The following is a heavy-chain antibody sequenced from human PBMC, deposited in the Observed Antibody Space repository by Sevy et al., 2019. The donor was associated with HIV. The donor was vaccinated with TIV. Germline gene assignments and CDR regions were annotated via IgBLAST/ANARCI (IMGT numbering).Heavy chain of an antibody. CDR3: ARDSPPACSGGSCYSGRPRYNWFDP. D-gene: IGHD2-15*01. V-gene: IGHV1-18*04. CDR2: ISAYNGNT. J-gene: IGHJ5*02. Sequence: ASVKVSCKASGYTFTSYGISWVRQAPGQGLEWMGWISAYNGNTNYAQKLQGRVTVTTDTSTSTAYMELRSLRSDDTAVYYCARDSPPACSGGSCYSGRPRYNWFDPWGQGTLVTVSS. CDR1: GYTFTSYG.